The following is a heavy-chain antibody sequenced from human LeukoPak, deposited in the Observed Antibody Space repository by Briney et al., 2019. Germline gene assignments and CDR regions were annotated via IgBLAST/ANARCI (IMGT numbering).Heavy chain of an antibody. CDR1: AGSISSGGYY. CDR2: IYYTGST. CDR3: ARYYHSSGYYYGWFDP. Sequence: SETLSLTCTVSAGSISSGGYYWSWIRQHPRKGLEWIGYIYYTGSTYYNPSLKSRVTISVDTSKNQFSLKLSSVTAADTAVYYCARYYHSSGYYYGWFDPWGQGTLVTVSS. D-gene: IGHD3-22*01. V-gene: IGHV4-31*03. J-gene: IGHJ5*02.